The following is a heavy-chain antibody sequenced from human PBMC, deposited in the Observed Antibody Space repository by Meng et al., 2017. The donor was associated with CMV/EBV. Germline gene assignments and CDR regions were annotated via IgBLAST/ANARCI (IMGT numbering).Heavy chain of an antibody. Sequence: GESLKISCAASGFTFSSYWMSWVRQAPGKGLEWVANIKQDGSEQYYVDSVKGRFTISRDNAKNSLYLQMNSLRAEDTAVYYCARGGYSSSWHYWGQGTLVTVSS. CDR3: ARGGYSSSWHY. CDR2: IKQDGSEQ. J-gene: IGHJ4*02. CDR1: GFTFSSYW. V-gene: IGHV3-7*01. D-gene: IGHD6-6*01.